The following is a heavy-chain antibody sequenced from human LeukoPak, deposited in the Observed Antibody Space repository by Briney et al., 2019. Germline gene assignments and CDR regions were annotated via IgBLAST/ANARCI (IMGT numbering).Heavy chain of an antibody. CDR3: ASPDPEAYYDFWSGYYLNY. D-gene: IGHD3-3*01. CDR1: GFTFSDYY. Sequence: GGSLRLSCAASGFTFSDYYMSWIRQAPGKGLEWVSDISSSGSTIYYADSVKGRFTISRDNAKNSLYLQMNSLRAEDTAVYYCASPDPEAYYDFWSGYYLNYWGQGTLVTVSS. J-gene: IGHJ4*02. CDR2: ISSSGSTI. V-gene: IGHV3-11*04.